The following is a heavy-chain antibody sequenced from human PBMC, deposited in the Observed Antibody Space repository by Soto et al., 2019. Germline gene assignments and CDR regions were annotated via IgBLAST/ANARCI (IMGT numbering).Heavy chain of an antibody. CDR2: ISSSGGNT. CDR1: GFTFSTYA. CDR3: AKRPTSTGFGDPFDI. V-gene: IGHV3-23*01. J-gene: IGHJ3*02. Sequence: LRLSCAASGFTFSTYAMSWVRQAPGKGLEWVPTISSSGGNTYYTDSVKGRFTISRDNSKNTLYLQMNSLRAEDTAIYYCAKRPTSTGFGDPFDIWGQGTMVTVSS. D-gene: IGHD3-10*01.